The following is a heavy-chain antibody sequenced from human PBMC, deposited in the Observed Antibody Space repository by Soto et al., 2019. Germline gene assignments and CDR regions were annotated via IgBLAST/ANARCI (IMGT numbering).Heavy chain of an antibody. J-gene: IGHJ4*02. CDR3: VRHYYGSGSYLPSFEY. Sequence: PSETLSLTCTVSGGSISSSSYYWGWIRQPPGKGLEWIGYMYYSGSTNYNPSLKCRVTISVDTSKNQFSLKLSSMTAADTAVYHCVRHYYGSGSYLPSFEYWGPGTLVTVSS. CDR2: MYYSGST. V-gene: IGHV4-39*01. D-gene: IGHD3-10*01. CDR1: GGSISSSSYY.